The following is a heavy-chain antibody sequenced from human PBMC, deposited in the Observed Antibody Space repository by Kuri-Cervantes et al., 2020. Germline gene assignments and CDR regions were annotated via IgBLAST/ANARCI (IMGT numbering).Heavy chain of an antibody. J-gene: IGHJ4*02. D-gene: IGHD3-16*01. CDR3: ARVLGGFDY. CDR1: GFTFSSYA. V-gene: IGHV3-30-3*01. CDR2: IYNDGSNK. Sequence: GESLKISCAASGFTFSSYAMHWVRQAPGKGLEWVAAIYNDGSNKYYADSVKGRFTISRDNSKNTLYLQMNSLRAEDTAVYYCARVLGGFDYWGQGTLVTVSS.